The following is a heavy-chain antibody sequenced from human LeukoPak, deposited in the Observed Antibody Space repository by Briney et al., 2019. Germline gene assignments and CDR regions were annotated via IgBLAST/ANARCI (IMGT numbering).Heavy chain of an antibody. D-gene: IGHD4-17*01. J-gene: IGHJ4*02. Sequence: GGSVRLSCGASGFTFSSYSMNWVLQAPGKGLEWVSYISSSSSTIYYADSVKGRFTISRDNAKNSLYLQMNSLRDEDTAVYYCARGLLSTVTDDYWGQGTLVTVSS. CDR3: ARGLLSTVTDDY. CDR1: GFTFSSYS. V-gene: IGHV3-48*02. CDR2: ISSSSSTI.